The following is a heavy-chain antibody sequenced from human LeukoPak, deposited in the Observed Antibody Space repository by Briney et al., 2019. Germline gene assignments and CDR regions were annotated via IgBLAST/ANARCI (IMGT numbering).Heavy chain of an antibody. CDR1: GFTFSSYE. CDR3: AKARKGGYYDSSGYYSSITFDY. Sequence: GGSLRLSCAASGFTFSSYEMNWVRQAPGKGLEWVSYISSSGSTIYYADSVKGRFTISRDNAKNSLYLQMNSLRAEDTALYYCAKARKGGYYDSSGYYSSITFDYWGQGTLVTVSS. CDR2: ISSSGSTI. V-gene: IGHV3-48*03. D-gene: IGHD3-22*01. J-gene: IGHJ4*02.